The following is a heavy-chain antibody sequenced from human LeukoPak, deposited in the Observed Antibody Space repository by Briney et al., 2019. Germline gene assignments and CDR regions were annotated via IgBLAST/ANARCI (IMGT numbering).Heavy chain of an antibody. J-gene: IGHJ6*03. CDR3: ARRTYESSSYYYYYYMDV. V-gene: IGHV4-34*01. CDR2: INHSGST. CDR1: GGSFSGYY. D-gene: IGHD6-6*01. Sequence: SETLSLTCAVYGGSFSGYYWSWIRQPPGKGLEWIGEINHSGSTNYNPSLKSRVTISVDTSKNQFSLKLSSVTAADTAVYYCARRTYESSSYYYYYYMDVWGKGTTVTVSS.